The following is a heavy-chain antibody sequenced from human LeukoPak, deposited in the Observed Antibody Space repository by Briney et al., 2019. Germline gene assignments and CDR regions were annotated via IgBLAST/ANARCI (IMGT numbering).Heavy chain of an antibody. CDR1: GFTFSSYS. CDR3: ARAGRDLIXXXGSDY. D-gene: IGHD2-21*02. Sequence: GGSLRLSCAASGFTFSSYSMNWVRQAPGKGLEWVSYISSSSSTIYYADSVKGRFTISRDNAKSSLYLQMNSLRAEDTAVYYCARAGRDLIXXXGSDYWGQGTLVTVSS. J-gene: IGHJ4*02. V-gene: IGHV3-48*01. CDR2: ISSSSSTI.